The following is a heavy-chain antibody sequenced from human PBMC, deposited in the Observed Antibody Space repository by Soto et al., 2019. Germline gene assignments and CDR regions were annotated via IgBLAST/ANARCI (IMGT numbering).Heavy chain of an antibody. Sequence: QVQLVQSGAEVKKPGSSVKVSCKASGGTFSSYAISWVRQAPRQGLEWIGGIIPIFGTANYAQKFQGRVTITADESTSTAYMELSSLRSEDTAVYYCAGQGRQLVAYYYYGMDVWGQWTTVTVSS. J-gene: IGHJ6*02. CDR2: IIPIFGTA. V-gene: IGHV1-69*01. D-gene: IGHD6-6*01. CDR1: GGTFSSYA. CDR3: AGQGRQLVAYYYYGMDV.